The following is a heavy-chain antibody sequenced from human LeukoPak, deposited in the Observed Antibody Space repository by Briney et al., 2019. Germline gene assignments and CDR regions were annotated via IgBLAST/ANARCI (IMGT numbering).Heavy chain of an antibody. CDR3: ARDSGYEGNFDY. CDR1: GFTFSSYG. D-gene: IGHD5-12*01. V-gene: IGHV3-48*03. CDR2: ISSSGSTI. Sequence: GGSLRLSCAASGFTFSSYGMNWVRQAPGKGLEWVSYISSSGSTIYYADSVKGRFTISRDNAKNSLYLQMNSLRAEDTAVYYCARDSGYEGNFDYWGQGTLVTVSS. J-gene: IGHJ4*02.